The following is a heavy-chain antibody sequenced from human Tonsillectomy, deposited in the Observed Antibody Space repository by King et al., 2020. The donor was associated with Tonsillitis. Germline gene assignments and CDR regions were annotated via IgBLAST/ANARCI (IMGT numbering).Heavy chain of an antibody. Sequence: VQLVESGSELKKPGASVKVSCKASGYTFTNYAMNWVRQAPGQGLEWMGWINTNTGNPTYARGFTGRFVFSLDTSVSTAYLQISSLKAEGTAVYYCARDMNSYYYYGMDVWGQGTTVTVSS. J-gene: IGHJ6*02. CDR2: INTNTGNP. D-gene: IGHD2/OR15-2a*01. CDR1: GYTFTNYA. CDR3: ARDMNSYYYYGMDV. V-gene: IGHV7-4-1*02.